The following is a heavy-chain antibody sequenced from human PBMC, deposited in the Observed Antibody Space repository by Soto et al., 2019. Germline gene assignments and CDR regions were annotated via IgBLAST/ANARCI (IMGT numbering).Heavy chain of an antibody. D-gene: IGHD2-2*01. CDR2: IYHTGKT. Sequence: TRSLSCPCSGDTLYMGVDYWAWKKQHPGKGLEWIGYIYHTGKTYYNPSLESRVTMSVDTSKNQFSLKLGSVTAADTAVEYCASEGISTRNWIDAWGQ. CDR3: ASEGISTRNWIDA. CDR1: GDTLYMGVDY. J-gene: IGHJ5*02. V-gene: IGHV4-31*03.